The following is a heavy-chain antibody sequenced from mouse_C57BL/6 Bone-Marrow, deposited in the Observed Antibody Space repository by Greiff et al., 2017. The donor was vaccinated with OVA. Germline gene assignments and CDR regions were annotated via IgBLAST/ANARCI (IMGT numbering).Heavy chain of an antibody. Sequence: EVQLVESGGGLVKPGGSLKLSCAASGFTFSDYGMHWVRQAPEKGLEWVAYISSGSSTIYYADTVKGRFTISRDNAKNTLFLQMTSLRSEDTAMYYCARGQTAYTGGYAMDYWGQGTSVTVSS. J-gene: IGHJ4*01. CDR2: ISSGSSTI. CDR3: ARGQTAYTGGYAMDY. D-gene: IGHD1-2*01. CDR1: GFTFSDYG. V-gene: IGHV5-17*01.